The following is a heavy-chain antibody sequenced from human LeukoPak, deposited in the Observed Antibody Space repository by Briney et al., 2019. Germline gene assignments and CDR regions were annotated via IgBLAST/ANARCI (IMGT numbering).Heavy chain of an antibody. CDR3: ARDRGYCSSTSCFPGRYNWLDP. D-gene: IGHD2-2*01. Sequence: GGSLRLSCAASGFTFSDYYMSWLRQAPGKGLEWVSYISSSGSTIYYADSVKGRFTISRDNAKNSLYLQMNSLRAEDTAVYYCARDRGYCSSTSCFPGRYNWLDPWGQGTLVTVSS. CDR1: GFTFSDYY. CDR2: ISSSGSTI. V-gene: IGHV3-11*01. J-gene: IGHJ5*02.